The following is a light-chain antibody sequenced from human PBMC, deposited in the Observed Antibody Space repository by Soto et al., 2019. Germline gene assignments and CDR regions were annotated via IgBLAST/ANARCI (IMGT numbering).Light chain of an antibody. CDR2: GAS. CDR1: QSVSSN. Sequence: DIVMTQSPVTLSVSPGERATLSCRASQSVSSNLAWYQQRPGQSLRLLFYGASTRATGIPARFSGSGSGTDFTLTISGLLSEDFAVYYCQQSNKWPYTFGQGTKLE. CDR3: QQSNKWPYT. J-gene: IGKJ2*01. V-gene: IGKV3-15*01.